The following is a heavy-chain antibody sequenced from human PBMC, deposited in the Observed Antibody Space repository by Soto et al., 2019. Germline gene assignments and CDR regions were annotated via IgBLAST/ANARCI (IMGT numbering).Heavy chain of an antibody. CDR1: GSSVNSGSYY. CDR2: IYYSGST. CDR3: ARGPGSTVTRDWFDP. J-gene: IGHJ5*02. V-gene: IGHV4-61*01. D-gene: IGHD4-17*01. Sequence: QVQLHESGPGLVKPSETLSLTCTVSGSSVNSGSYYWSWIRQPPGKGLEWIGYIYYSGSTKYNPSLNSRVTISVDTSKNQFSLKLSSVTAADTAVYYCARGPGSTVTRDWFDPWGQGTLVTVSS.